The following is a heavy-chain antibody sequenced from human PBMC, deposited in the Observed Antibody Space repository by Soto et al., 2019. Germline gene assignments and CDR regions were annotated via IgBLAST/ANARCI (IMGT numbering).Heavy chain of an antibody. V-gene: IGHV1-69*13. J-gene: IGHJ3*02. D-gene: IGHD3-3*01. Sequence: SVKVSCKASGGTFSSYAISWVRQAPGQGLEWMGGIIPIFGTANYAQKFQGRVTITADESTSTAYMELSSLRSEDTAVYYCAVPIRFLEWLLYHNAFDIWGQGTMVTVSS. CDR1: GGTFSSYA. CDR2: IIPIFGTA. CDR3: AVPIRFLEWLLYHNAFDI.